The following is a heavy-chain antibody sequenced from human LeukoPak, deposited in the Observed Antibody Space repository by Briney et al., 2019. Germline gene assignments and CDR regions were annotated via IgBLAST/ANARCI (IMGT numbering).Heavy chain of an antibody. V-gene: IGHV3-11*01. CDR3: AAEVDRSFDH. J-gene: IGHJ4*02. CDR1: GFTFSDYY. Sequence: GGSLRLSCAASGFTFSDYYMAWIRQAPGKGLEWISYITSNSYSMYYADSVEGRFTISRDNAEGSVFLQMDGLRVEDTAVYYCAAEVDRSFDHWGQGVLVTVSS. D-gene: IGHD2-15*01. CDR2: ITSNSYSM.